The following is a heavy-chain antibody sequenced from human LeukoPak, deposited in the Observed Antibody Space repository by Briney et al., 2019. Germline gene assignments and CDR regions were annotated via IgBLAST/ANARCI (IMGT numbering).Heavy chain of an antibody. CDR1: GGSISSYY. CDR3: ARVVYSSSWYWFDP. J-gene: IGHJ5*02. Sequence: SETLSLTCTVSGGSISSYYWSWIRQPPGKGLEWIGYIYYSGSTNYNPSLKSRVTISVDTSKNQFSLKLSSVTAADTAVYYCARVVYSSSWYWFDPWGQGTLVTVSS. CDR2: IYYSGST. V-gene: IGHV4-59*08. D-gene: IGHD6-13*01.